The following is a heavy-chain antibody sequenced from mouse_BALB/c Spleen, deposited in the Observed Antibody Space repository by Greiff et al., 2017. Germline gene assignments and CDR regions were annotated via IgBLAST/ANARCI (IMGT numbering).Heavy chain of an antibody. CDR2: IYPGNVNT. CDR3: ARRATIYYYAMDY. Sequence: QVQLKESGPELVKPGASVRISCKASGYTFTSYYIHWVKQRPGQGLEWIGWIYPGNVNTKYNEKFKGKATLTADKSSSTAYMQLSSLTSEDSAVYFCARRATIYYYAMDYWGQGTSVTVAS. CDR1: GYTFTSYY. V-gene: IGHV1S56*01. D-gene: IGHD2-1*01. J-gene: IGHJ4*01.